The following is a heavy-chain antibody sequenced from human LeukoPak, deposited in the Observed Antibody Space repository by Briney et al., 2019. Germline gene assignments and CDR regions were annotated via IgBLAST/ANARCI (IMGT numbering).Heavy chain of an antibody. J-gene: IGHJ5*02. V-gene: IGHV1-2*02. CDR2: INPNSGGT. D-gene: IGHD3-16*02. Sequence: ASVKVSCKASGYTFTGYYMHWVRQAPGQGLEWMGWINPNSGGTNYAQKFQGRVTMTRDTSISTAYMELSRLRSDDTAVYYCAREAPGYQGWFDPWGQGTLVTVSS. CDR1: GYTFTGYY. CDR3: AREAPGYQGWFDP.